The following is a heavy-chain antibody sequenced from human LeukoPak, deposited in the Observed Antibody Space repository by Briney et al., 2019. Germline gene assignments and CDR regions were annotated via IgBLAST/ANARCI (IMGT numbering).Heavy chain of an antibody. D-gene: IGHD4-17*01. Sequence: SETLSLTCTVSGGSISSYYWSWIRQPPGKGLEWIGYIYYSGSTNYNPSLKSRVTISVDTSKNQFSLKLSSVTAADTAVYYCARALPHGYGDYATFDYWGQGTLVTVSS. J-gene: IGHJ4*02. V-gene: IGHV4-59*01. CDR2: IYYSGST. CDR1: GGSISSYY. CDR3: ARALPHGYGDYATFDY.